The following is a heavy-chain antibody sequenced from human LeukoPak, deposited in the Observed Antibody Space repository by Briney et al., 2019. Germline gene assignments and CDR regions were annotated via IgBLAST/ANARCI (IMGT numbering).Heavy chain of an antibody. Sequence: SQTLSLTCTVSGGSISSYYWSWIRQPPGKGLEWIGYIYYSGSTNYNPSLKSRVTISVDTSKNQFSLKLSSVTAADTAVYYCARVEILISDYMDVWGKGTTVTVSS. D-gene: IGHD3-9*01. V-gene: IGHV4-59*01. CDR3: ARVEILISDYMDV. CDR1: GGSISSYY. CDR2: IYYSGST. J-gene: IGHJ6*03.